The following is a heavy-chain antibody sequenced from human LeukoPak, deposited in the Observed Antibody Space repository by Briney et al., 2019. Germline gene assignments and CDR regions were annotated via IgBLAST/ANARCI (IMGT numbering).Heavy chain of an antibody. V-gene: IGHV3-30-3*01. CDR3: ATELPTRPNSDYDYCRRYYGMDV. Sequence: GGSLRVSCAGSGFTFSSYATHGVRRAPGKGLEWVAVISYDGSNKYYADSVKGRFTISRDSSKKTLYRQMNTLRGRDTAVYYCATELPTRPNSDYDYCRRYYGMDVWGQGTTVTVSS. CDR1: GFTFSSYA. J-gene: IGHJ6*02. D-gene: IGHD5-12*01. CDR2: ISYDGSNK.